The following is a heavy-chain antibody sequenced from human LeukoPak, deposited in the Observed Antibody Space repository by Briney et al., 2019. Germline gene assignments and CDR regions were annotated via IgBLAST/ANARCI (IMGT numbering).Heavy chain of an antibody. Sequence: PGGSLRLSCAASGFTFGSYAMHWVRQAPGKGLEWVAVMSFDGIHIYYADSVKGRFTISRVNSKNTLYLQMHSLRGEDTSIYYCARCSGYDMDVWGQGTTVTVSS. J-gene: IGHJ6*02. CDR3: ARCSGYDMDV. V-gene: IGHV3-30-3*01. CDR1: GFTFGSYA. CDR2: MSFDGIHI. D-gene: IGHD3-10*02.